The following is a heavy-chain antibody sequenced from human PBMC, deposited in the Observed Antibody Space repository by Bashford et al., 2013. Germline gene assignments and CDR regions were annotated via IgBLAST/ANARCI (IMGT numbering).Heavy chain of an antibody. CDR2: ISSSSRYI. CDR3: AGDVVGATSVWFDP. Sequence: GSLRLSCAASGFTFSTYTMNWVRQAPGKGLEWVSSISSSSRYIYYADSVKGRFTISRDNAKNSLYLQMNSLRAEDTAVYYCAGDVVGATSVWFDPWGQGTLVTVSS. J-gene: IGHJ5*02. V-gene: IGHV3-21*01. CDR1: GFTFSTYT. D-gene: IGHD1-26*01.